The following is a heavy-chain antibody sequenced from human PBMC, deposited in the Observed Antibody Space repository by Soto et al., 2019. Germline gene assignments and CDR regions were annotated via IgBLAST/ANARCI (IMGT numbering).Heavy chain of an antibody. D-gene: IGHD6-19*01. J-gene: IGHJ5*02. Sequence: QVQLVESGGGVVQPGRSLRLSCAASGFTFSSYAMHWVRQAPGKGLEWVAVISYDGSNKYYADSVKGRFTISRDNSKNTLYLQMNSLRAEDTAVYYCARDPGQWLVRGWFDPWGQGTLVTVSS. CDR1: GFTFSSYA. V-gene: IGHV3-30-3*01. CDR2: ISYDGSNK. CDR3: ARDPGQWLVRGWFDP.